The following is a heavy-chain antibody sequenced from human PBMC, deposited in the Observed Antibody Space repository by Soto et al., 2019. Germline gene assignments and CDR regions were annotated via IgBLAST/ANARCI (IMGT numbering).Heavy chain of an antibody. D-gene: IGHD4-17*01. V-gene: IGHV3-30*18. CDR2: ISYDGTNK. J-gene: IGHJ6*02. CDR3: AKDLQSYGDYDYYCYGMDV. Sequence: QVQLVESGGGEVQPGRSLTISCAASGFTFSTYGMHWVRQTPGKGLEWEAVISYDGTNKFYSDSVKGRFTISRDNFRNTLTLQMNSLRADDTAVYSCAKDLQSYGDYDYYCYGMDVWGPGTRVTVSS. CDR1: GFTFSTYG.